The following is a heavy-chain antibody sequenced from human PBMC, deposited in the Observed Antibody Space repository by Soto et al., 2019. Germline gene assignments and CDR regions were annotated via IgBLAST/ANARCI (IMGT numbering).Heavy chain of an antibody. V-gene: IGHV1-69*12. CDR2: IIPIFGTA. Sequence: QVQLVQSGAAVKKPGSSVKVSCKASGGTFSSYAISWVRQAPGQGLEWMGGIIPIFGTANYAQKFQGRVTITADESTSTAYMELSSLRSEDTAVYYCARASYYDSSGYYFYYYYGMDVWGQGTTVTVSS. CDR1: GGTFSSYA. J-gene: IGHJ6*02. CDR3: ARASYYDSSGYYFYYYYGMDV. D-gene: IGHD3-22*01.